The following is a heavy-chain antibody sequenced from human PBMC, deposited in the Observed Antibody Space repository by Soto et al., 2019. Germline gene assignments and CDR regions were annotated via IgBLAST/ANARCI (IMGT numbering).Heavy chain of an antibody. J-gene: IGHJ4*02. V-gene: IGHV1-18*01. D-gene: IGHD3-10*01. CDR3: ARGAFGEVSFDY. CDR1: GYTFSTYG. CDR2: ISRHNGNT. Sequence: QVQLVQSGAEVKEPGASAKVSCKTSGYTFSTYGISWVRQAPGQGLEWMGWISRHNGNTKYAQKVQGRVTMTTDTSTSTAYMELRSLRSDDTAAYYCARGAFGEVSFDYWGQGTLVTVSS.